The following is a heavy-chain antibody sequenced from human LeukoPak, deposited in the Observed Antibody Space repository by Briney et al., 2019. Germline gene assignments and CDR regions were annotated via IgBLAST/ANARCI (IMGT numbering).Heavy chain of an antibody. CDR1: GFTFSSYW. V-gene: IGHV3-74*01. CDR2: IKTDGIDR. D-gene: IGHD1-14*01. CDR3: AVFPQPLTQDY. J-gene: IGHJ4*02. Sequence: PGGSLRLSCVASGFTFSSYWTHWVRQAPGKGLVWVSGIKTDGIDRRYADSVKGRFTISRDNAKNTLYLQMSSLRDDDTAVYYCAVFPQPLTQDYWGQGTLVTVSS.